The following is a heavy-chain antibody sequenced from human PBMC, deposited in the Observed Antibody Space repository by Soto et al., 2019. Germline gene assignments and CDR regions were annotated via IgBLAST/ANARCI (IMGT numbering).Heavy chain of an antibody. J-gene: IGHJ4*02. CDR3: VKGAWLDY. V-gene: IGHV3-23*01. CDR1: GFTFSTFD. CDR2: IRGVAGST. Sequence: TGGSLRLSCASSGFTFSTFDMTLVRQAPGKGLEWVSLIRGVAGSTHYPDSVKGRFTISKDTSNNVLYLEMNSLRADDTAVYFCVKGAWLDYWGQGTLVTVSS.